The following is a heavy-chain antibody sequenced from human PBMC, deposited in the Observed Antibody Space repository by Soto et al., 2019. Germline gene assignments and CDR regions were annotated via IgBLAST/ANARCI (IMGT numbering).Heavy chain of an antibody. CDR2: MQPSTGRT. CDR1: GCSFTSLD. Sequence: QVPLVQSGAEVREPGASVKVSCKASGCSFTSLDINWVRQTAGQGLEWMGWMQPSTGRTGYAQKFQGRVTMTRDTSINTAYMELTTLTSDDTAFYYCARGVSAGVDYWGQGTLVTVSS. V-gene: IGHV1-8*01. D-gene: IGHD1-26*01. CDR3: ARGVSAGVDY. J-gene: IGHJ4*02.